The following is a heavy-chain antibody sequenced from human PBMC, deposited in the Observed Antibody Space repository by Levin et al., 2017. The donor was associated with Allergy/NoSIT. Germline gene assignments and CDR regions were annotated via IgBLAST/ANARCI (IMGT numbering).Heavy chain of an antibody. D-gene: IGHD1-26*01. CDR2: VSWNSDNI. J-gene: IGHJ4*02. Sequence: GGSLRLSCAASGFTFDDYAMHWVRQAPGKGLEWVSGVSWNSDNIAYADSVKGRFTISRDNAKNSLYLQMDSLRAEDTALYFCAKDRGYSGTYAGVVDYWGQGTLVTVSS. V-gene: IGHV3-9*01. CDR3: AKDRGYSGTYAGVVDY. CDR1: GFTFDDYA.